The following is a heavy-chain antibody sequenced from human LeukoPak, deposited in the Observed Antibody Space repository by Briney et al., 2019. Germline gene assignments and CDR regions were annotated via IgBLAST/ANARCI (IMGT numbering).Heavy chain of an antibody. CDR1: GFTFSSYW. V-gene: IGHV3-7*01. CDR3: ARDLSRYSSGWYAYY. D-gene: IGHD6-19*01. J-gene: IGHJ4*02. CDR2: IKQDGSEK. Sequence: PGGSLRLSCAASGFTFSSYWMSWVRQAPGKGLEWVANIKQDGSEKYYVDSVKGRFTISRDNAKNSLYLQMNSLRAEDTAVYYCARDLSRYSSGWYAYYWGQGTLVTVSS.